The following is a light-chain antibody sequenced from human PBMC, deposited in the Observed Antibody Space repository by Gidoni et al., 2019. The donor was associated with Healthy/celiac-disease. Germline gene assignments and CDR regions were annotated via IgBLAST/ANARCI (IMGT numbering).Light chain of an antibody. CDR1: QSLLHSNGYNY. J-gene: IGKJ4*01. CDR2: LGS. CDR3: MQALQTPRT. Sequence: DIVMTQSPLSLPVTPGEPASINCRSSQSLLHSNGYNYLDWYLQKPGQSPQLLIYLGSNRASGVPDRFSGSGSGTDFTLKISRVEAEDVGVYYCMQALQTPRTFGGGTKVEIK. V-gene: IGKV2-28*01.